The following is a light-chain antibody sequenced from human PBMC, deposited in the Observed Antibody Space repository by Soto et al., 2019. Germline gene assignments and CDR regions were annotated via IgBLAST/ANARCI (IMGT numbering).Light chain of an antibody. CDR3: QQFNSYPFT. Sequence: AIQLTQSPSSLSASVGDRVTITCRASQGISSALAWYQQKPGKAPKLMIYDASSLESGVPSRFSGSGFWTDFTLNISSLQPEDFATYYCQQFNSYPFTFCQGTRLEIK. V-gene: IGKV1-13*02. CDR2: DAS. CDR1: QGISSA. J-gene: IGKJ5*01.